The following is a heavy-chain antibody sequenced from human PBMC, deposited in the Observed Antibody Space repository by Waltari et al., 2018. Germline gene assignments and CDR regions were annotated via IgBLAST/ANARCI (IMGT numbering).Heavy chain of an antibody. Sequence: EVQLVESGGGLIQPGGSLRLSCAASGFTVSSNYMSWVRQAPGKGREWVLFIYGGGSTYYADSVKGRFTISRDNSKNTLYLQMNSLRAEDTAVYYCARAGFNYYDSSGYVLDYWGQGTLVTVSS. V-gene: IGHV3-53*01. D-gene: IGHD3-22*01. CDR2: IYGGGST. CDR3: ARAGFNYYDSSGYVLDY. J-gene: IGHJ4*02. CDR1: GFTVSSNY.